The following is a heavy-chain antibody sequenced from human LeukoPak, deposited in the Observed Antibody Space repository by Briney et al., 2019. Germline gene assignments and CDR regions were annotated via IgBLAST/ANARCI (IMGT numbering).Heavy chain of an antibody. Sequence: XRPPXGXGLEWIGSIYHSGSTYYNPSVKSRVTISVDTSKNQLSLKLSFVTAADTAVYYCARPYYSSGYYYVYWGQGTLVTVSS. D-gene: IGHD3-22*01. V-gene: IGHV4-38-2*01. J-gene: IGHJ4*02. CDR2: IYHSGST. CDR3: ARPYYSSGYYYVY.